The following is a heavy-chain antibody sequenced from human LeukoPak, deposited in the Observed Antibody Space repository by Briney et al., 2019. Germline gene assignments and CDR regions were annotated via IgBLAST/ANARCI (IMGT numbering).Heavy chain of an antibody. V-gene: IGHV4-4*07. CDR1: GVSISSYY. Sequence: KPSETLSPTCTVSGVSISSYYWGWIRQPPGKGMGWIGRIYTSGSTNYNPSLKSRVTMSADTSKNQFSLKLSSVTAADTAVYYCARDLRSGYDLSWFDPWGQGTLVTVSS. CDR2: IYTSGST. D-gene: IGHD5-12*01. J-gene: IGHJ5*02. CDR3: ARDLRSGYDLSWFDP.